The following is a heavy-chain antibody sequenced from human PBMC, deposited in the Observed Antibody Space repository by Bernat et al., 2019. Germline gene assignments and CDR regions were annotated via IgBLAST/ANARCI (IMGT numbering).Heavy chain of an antibody. CDR3: ARDARYFDWLLEYNWFDP. V-gene: IGHV3-30*01. J-gene: IGHJ5*02. Sequence: QVQLVESGGGVVQPGRSLRLSCAASGFTFSSYAMHWVRQAPGKGLAWVAVISYDGSNKYYADSVKGRFTISRDNSKNTLYLQMNSLRAEDTAVYYCARDARYFDWLLEYNWFDPWGQGTLVTVSS. CDR2: ISYDGSNK. D-gene: IGHD3-9*01. CDR1: GFTFSSYA.